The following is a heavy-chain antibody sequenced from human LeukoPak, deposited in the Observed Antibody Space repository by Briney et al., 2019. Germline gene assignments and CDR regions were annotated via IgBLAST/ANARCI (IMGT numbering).Heavy chain of an antibody. Sequence: GGSLRLSCAASGFTFSSYSMNWVRQAPGKGLEWVSGINWNGGSTGYADSVKGRFTISRDNAKNSLYLQMNSLRAEDTALYYCARIPYYYDSSGYYTPYYFDYWGQGTLVTVSS. D-gene: IGHD3-22*01. CDR3: ARIPYYYDSSGYYTPYYFDY. J-gene: IGHJ4*02. V-gene: IGHV3-20*04. CDR1: GFTFSSYS. CDR2: INWNGGST.